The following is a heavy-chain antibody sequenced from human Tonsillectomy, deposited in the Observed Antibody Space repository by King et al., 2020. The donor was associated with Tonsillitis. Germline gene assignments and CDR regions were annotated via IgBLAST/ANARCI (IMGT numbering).Heavy chain of an antibody. CDR1: GFTFITYG. J-gene: IGHJ4*02. CDR3: ARDPPTAYVDFDY. CDR2: ISSRSNSI. D-gene: IGHD1-26*01. Sequence: VQLVESGGGLVQPGGSLRLSCAASGFTFITYGMNWVRQAPGKGLEWVSFISSRSNSIYYADSVKGRFTISRDDAKNSLYLQMSSLRDTAVYYCARDPPTAYVDFDYWGQGVLGTVSS. V-gene: IGHV3-48*01.